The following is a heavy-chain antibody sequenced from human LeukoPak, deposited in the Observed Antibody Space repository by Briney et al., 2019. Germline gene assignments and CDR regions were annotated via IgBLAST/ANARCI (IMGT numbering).Heavy chain of an antibody. CDR2: IYYSGST. J-gene: IGHJ4*02. CDR1: GGSISSSSYY. CDR3: ASGYSYGYVWY. D-gene: IGHD5-18*01. Sequence: SGTLSLTCTVSGGSISSSSYYWGWIRQPPGKGLEWIGSIYYSGSTYYNPSLKSRVTISVDTSKNQFSLKLSSVTAADTAVYYCASGYSYGYVWYWGQGTLVTVSS. V-gene: IGHV4-39*01.